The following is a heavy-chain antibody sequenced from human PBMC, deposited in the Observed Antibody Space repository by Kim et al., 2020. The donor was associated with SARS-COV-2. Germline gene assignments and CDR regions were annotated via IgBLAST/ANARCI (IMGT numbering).Heavy chain of an antibody. J-gene: IGHJ4*02. V-gene: IGHV3-30*04. CDR2: ISYDGSNK. CDR3: AREVSLTPGAFDY. Sequence: GGSLRLSCAASGFTFSSYAMHWVRQAPGKGLEWVAVISYDGSNKYYADSVKGRFTISRDNSKNTLYLQMNSLRAEDTAVYYCAREVSLTPGAFDYWGQGTLVTVSS. CDR1: GFTFSSYA. D-gene: IGHD2-8*01.